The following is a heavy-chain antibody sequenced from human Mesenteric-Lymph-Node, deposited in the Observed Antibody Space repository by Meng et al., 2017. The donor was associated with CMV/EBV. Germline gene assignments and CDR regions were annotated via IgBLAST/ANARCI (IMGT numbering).Heavy chain of an antibody. CDR3: ARVFGELGHFDY. Sequence: CAVSGGAISSSNWWSWVRQPPGKGLEWIGEIYHSGSTNYNPSLKSRVTISVDKSKNQFSLKLSSVTAADTAVYYCARVFGELGHFDYWGQGTLVTVSS. CDR2: IYHSGST. D-gene: IGHD3-10*02. J-gene: IGHJ4*02. CDR1: GGAISSSNW. V-gene: IGHV4-4*02.